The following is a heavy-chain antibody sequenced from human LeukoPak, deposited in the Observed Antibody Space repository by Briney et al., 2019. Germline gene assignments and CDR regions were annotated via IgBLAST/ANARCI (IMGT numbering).Heavy chain of an antibody. D-gene: IGHD5-12*01. CDR1: GFTFSSYS. CDR3: ARDVRDIVATIPFDY. J-gene: IGHJ4*02. V-gene: IGHV3-21*01. Sequence: GGSLRLSCAASGFTFSSYSMNWVRQAPGKGLEWVSSISSSSSYIYYADSVKGRFTISRDNAKNSLYLQMNSLRAEDTAVYYCARDVRDIVATIPFDYWGQGTLVTVSS. CDR2: ISSSSSYI.